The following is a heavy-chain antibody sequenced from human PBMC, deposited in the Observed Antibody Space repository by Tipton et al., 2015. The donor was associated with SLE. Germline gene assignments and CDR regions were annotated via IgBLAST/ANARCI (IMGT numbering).Heavy chain of an antibody. Sequence: TLSLTCTVSGGSISSYYWGWIRQPPRMGLEWIGTIYYSGSTYYNPSLKSRVTISVDMSKNQFFLNLTSVTAADTAMYYCAGPIRQDGFDIWGQGTMVTVSS. J-gene: IGHJ3*02. CDR3: AGPIRQDGFDI. CDR1: GGSISSYY. CDR2: IYYSGST. D-gene: IGHD2-21*01. V-gene: IGHV4-39*07.